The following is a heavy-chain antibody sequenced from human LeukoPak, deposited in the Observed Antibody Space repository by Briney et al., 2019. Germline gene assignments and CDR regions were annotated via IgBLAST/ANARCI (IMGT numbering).Heavy chain of an antibody. CDR2: IRSQAYGATT. CDR1: GFTFGDHA. J-gene: IGHJ4*02. CDR3: TRDAYMLGKY. V-gene: IGHV3-49*04. D-gene: IGHD3-10*02. Sequence: GGSLRLSCKASGFTFGDHALHWVRQAPGKGLEWVGFIRSQAYGATTEYAASVKGRFTMSRDDSKSIAYLQMNSLKTEDTAVYYCTRDAYMLGKYWGQGTLVTVSS.